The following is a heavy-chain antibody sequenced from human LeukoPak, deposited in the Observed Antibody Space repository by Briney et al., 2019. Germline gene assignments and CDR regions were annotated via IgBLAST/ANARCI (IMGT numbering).Heavy chain of an antibody. CDR1: GFTFSSYS. D-gene: IGHD3-10*01. Sequence: GGSLRLSCAASGFTFSSYSMNWVRQAPGKGLEWVSSISSSSSYIYSADSVKGRFTISRDNSKNTLYLQMNSLRAEDTAVYYCARDRGSGLDYWGQGTLVTVSS. J-gene: IGHJ4*02. CDR2: ISSSSSYI. V-gene: IGHV3-21*01. CDR3: ARDRGSGLDY.